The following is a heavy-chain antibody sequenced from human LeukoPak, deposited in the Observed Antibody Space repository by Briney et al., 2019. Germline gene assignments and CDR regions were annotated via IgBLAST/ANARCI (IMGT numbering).Heavy chain of an antibody. Sequence: ASVKVSCKASGYTFTGYYMHWVRQAPGQGLEWMGWIYPNSGGTNYAQKFQGRVTMTRDTSISTDYMELSRLRSDDTAMYYCARDRFMITFGGVTEWGQGTLVTVSS. CDR2: IYPNSGGT. V-gene: IGHV1-2*02. CDR3: ARDRFMITFGGVTE. CDR1: GYTFTGYY. J-gene: IGHJ4*02. D-gene: IGHD3-16*01.